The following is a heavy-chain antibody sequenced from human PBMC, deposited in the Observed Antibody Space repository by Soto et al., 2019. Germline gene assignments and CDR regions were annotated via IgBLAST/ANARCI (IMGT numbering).Heavy chain of an antibody. D-gene: IGHD5-12*01. CDR2: FYYTGST. Sequence: WETLSLTCTVSGGSVSSEHYYWNWIRQPPGKGLEWIGYFYYTGSTNYNPSLESRLTMSVDMSKNHFSLKLSSVTAADTAVYYCAGGTDGKKVAYWGQGTLVTVS. CDR1: GGSVSSEHYY. J-gene: IGHJ4*02. CDR3: AGGTDGKKVAY. V-gene: IGHV4-61*03.